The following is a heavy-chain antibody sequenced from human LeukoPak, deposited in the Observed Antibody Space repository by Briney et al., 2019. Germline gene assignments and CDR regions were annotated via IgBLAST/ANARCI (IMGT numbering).Heavy chain of an antibody. Sequence: PGRSVRLSCAASGFTYNSYAMHGVRQAPGKGREGGAVISYDGSNKYYADSVKGRFSTSRDNSKNTLYLQINSRRAEDTAVYYCAINLQYSSSWLDAFDIWGQGTMVTVSS. CDR1: GFTYNSYA. V-gene: IGHV3-30-3*01. J-gene: IGHJ3*02. CDR2: ISYDGSNK. D-gene: IGHD6-13*01. CDR3: AINLQYSSSWLDAFDI.